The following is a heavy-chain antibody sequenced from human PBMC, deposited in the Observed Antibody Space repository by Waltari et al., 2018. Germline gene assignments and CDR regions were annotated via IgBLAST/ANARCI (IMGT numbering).Heavy chain of an antibody. CDR3: ARTQYSATSYFDL. J-gene: IGHJ4*02. CDR2: IKYDGSET. D-gene: IGHD2-15*01. CDR1: GFPFSAFC. V-gene: IGHV3-7*03. Sequence: EVSLVETGGDLVQEGASLSLPCASSGFPFSAFCMTWVRHAPGKGLEWVANIKYDGSETYYVGSGRGRFTVSRDYLKKSVILQMNSLKAEDTAVYFWARTQYSATSYFDLWGQGTAVTVSS.